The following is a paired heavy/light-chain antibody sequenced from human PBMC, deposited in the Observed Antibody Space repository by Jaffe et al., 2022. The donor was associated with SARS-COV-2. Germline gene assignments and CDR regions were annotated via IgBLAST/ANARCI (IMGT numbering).Heavy chain of an antibody. CDR2: IYYSGST. J-gene: IGHJ4*02. CDR1: GGSISSGDYY. V-gene: IGHV4-30-4*01. D-gene: IGHD3-22*01. CDR3: ARGYDSSGYPFDY. Sequence: QVQLQESGPGLVKPSQTLSLTCTVSGGSISSGDYYWSWIRQPPGKGLEWIGYIYYSGSTYYNPSLKSRVTISVDTSKNQFSLKLSSVTAADTAVYYCARGYDSSGYPFDYWGQGTLVTVSS.
Light chain of an antibody. CDR2: QDS. V-gene: IGLV3-1*01. Sequence: SYELTQPPSVSVSPGQTASITCSGDKLGDKYACWYQQKPGQSPVLVIYQDSKRPSGIPERFSGSNSGNTATLTISGTQAMDEADYYCQAWDSSTLFGGGTKLTVL. J-gene: IGLJ2*01. CDR3: QAWDSSTL. CDR1: KLGDKY.